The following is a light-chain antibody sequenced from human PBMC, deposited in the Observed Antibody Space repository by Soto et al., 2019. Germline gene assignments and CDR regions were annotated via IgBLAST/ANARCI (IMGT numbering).Light chain of an antibody. CDR3: QQYNNWPFT. CDR1: QSISSN. J-gene: IGKJ3*01. Sequence: EIVMTQSPATLSLSPGERATLSCRAGQSISSNLAWYQQKPGQAPRLLIYGASTRATGIPATFSGSGSGTEFTLTISRLQSEDFAVYYCQQYNNWPFTFGPGTKVDIK. CDR2: GAS. V-gene: IGKV3-15*01.